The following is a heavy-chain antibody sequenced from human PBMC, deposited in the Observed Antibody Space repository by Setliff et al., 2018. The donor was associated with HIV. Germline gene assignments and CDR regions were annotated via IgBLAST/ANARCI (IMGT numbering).Heavy chain of an antibody. CDR1: GGSISNIY. Sequence: SETLSLTCSVSGGSISNIYWSWIRQPPGKGLEWVGHIYSTGDTNYNPSLKSRVTLSADTSYNQLSLRLTSVTAADTAVYYCARVRLTMIMLVDYFDQWGQGTLVTVSS. D-gene: IGHD3-22*01. CDR3: ARVRLTMIMLVDYFDQ. CDR2: IYSTGDT. V-gene: IGHV4-4*07. J-gene: IGHJ4*02.